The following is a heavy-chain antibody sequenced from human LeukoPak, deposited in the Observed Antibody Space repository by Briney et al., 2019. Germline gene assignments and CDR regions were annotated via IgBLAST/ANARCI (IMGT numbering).Heavy chain of an antibody. CDR3: AREDAFDT. J-gene: IGHJ3*02. CDR2: INTNTGHP. V-gene: IGHV7-4-1*02. CDR1: GYIFTNFA. Sequence: ASVKVSCKASGYIFTNFAINWVRQAPGQGLEWMGWINTNTGHPTYAQDFTGRFVFSLDTSVSTAYLQISSLKADDTAVYYCAREDAFDTWGQGTMVTVSP.